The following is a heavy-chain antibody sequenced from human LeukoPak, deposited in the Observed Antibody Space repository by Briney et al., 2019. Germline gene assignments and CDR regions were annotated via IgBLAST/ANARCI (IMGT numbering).Heavy chain of an antibody. J-gene: IGHJ4*02. CDR1: GFTFSSYW. D-gene: IGHD6-13*01. CDR3: ARVSIAAAGTFCYFDY. Sequence: PGGSLRLSCAASGFTFSSYWMSWVRQAPGKGLEWVANIKQDGSEKYYVGSVKGRFTISRDNAKSSLYLQMNSLRAEDTAVYYCARVSIAAAGTFCYFDYWGQGTLVTVSS. V-gene: IGHV3-7*04. CDR2: IKQDGSEK.